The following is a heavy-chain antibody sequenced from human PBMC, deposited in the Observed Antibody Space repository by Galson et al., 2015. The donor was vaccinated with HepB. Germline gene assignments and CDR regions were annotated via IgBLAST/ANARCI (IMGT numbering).Heavy chain of an antibody. D-gene: IGHD3-10*01. Sequence: LRLSCAASGFTFSNAWMSWVRQAPGKGLEWVGRIKSKTDGGTTDYAAPVKGRFTISRDDSKNTLYLQMNSLKTEDTAVYYCTTDLDGARPLLWFGELNWVNYWGQGTLVTVSS. J-gene: IGHJ4*02. CDR1: GFTFSNAW. V-gene: IGHV3-15*01. CDR2: IKSKTDGGTT. CDR3: TTDLDGARPLLWFGELNWVNY.